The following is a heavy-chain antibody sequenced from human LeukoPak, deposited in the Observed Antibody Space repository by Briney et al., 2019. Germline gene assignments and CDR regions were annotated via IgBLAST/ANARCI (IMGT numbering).Heavy chain of an antibody. V-gene: IGHV4-30-2*01. D-gene: IGHD4-17*01. CDR3: ARYDYGDSKSLDY. CDR2: IYHSGST. J-gene: IGHJ4*02. Sequence: PSETLSLTCTVSGGSISSGGYSWSWIRQPPGKGLEWIGYIYHSGSTYYNPSLKSRVTISVDGSKNQFSLKLSSVTAADTAVYYCARYDYGDSKSLDYWGQGTLVTVSS. CDR1: GGSISSGGYS.